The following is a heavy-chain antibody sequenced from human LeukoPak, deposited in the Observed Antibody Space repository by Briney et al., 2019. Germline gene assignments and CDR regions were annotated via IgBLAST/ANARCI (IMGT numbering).Heavy chain of an antibody. CDR2: INYSGST. CDR1: GGSISSNY. CDR3: ARRIAAADSFDN. Sequence: SETLSLTCTVSGGSISSNYWSWIRQPPGKGLEWIAYINYSGSTNYKSSLKSRVTISVDTSKNQFSLKLSSVTAADTAFYYCARRIAAADSFDNWGQGRMVTVSS. V-gene: IGHV4-59*01. D-gene: IGHD6-13*01. J-gene: IGHJ3*02.